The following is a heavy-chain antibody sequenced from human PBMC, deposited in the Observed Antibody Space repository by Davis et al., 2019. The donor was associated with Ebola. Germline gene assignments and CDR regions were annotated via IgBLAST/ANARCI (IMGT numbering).Heavy chain of an antibody. V-gene: IGHV3-21*01. J-gene: IGHJ6*02. D-gene: IGHD5-18*01. Sequence: PGGSLRLSCAASGFTFSNYAMSWVRQAPGKGLEWVSSISGSSSYIYYADSVKGRFTISRDNAESSLYLQINSLRAEDTAVYYCARGGYDTSLVPEAYYYYGMDVWGQGTTVTVSS. CDR3: ARGGYDTSLVPEAYYYYGMDV. CDR2: ISGSSSYI. CDR1: GFTFSNYA.